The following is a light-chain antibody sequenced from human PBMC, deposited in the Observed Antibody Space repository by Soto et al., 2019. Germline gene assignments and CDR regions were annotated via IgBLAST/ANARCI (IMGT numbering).Light chain of an antibody. Sequence: SVLTQPASVSGSPGQSIAISCTGTSSDGGGYNYVSWYQQHPGKAPKLMIYDVNNRPSGVSNRFSGSKSCNTSSLTISGLQSEDEADYYCCSYTTSSTYVFGTVSKVTVL. CDR1: SSDGGGYNY. V-gene: IGLV2-14*03. CDR3: CSYTTSSTYV. CDR2: DVN. J-gene: IGLJ1*01.